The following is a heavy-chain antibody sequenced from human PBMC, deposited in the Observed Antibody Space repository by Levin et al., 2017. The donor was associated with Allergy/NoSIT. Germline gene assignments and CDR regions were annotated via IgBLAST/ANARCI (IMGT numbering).Heavy chain of an antibody. J-gene: IGHJ6*02. Sequence: PGGSLRLSCAASGFTFSSYAMSWVRQAPGRGLEWVAAISNSGDSTYYADSVKGRFTISRDNSQNTLYLQMNSLRAEDTAVYYCAKRQKEYYHGMDVWGQGTTVTVSS. CDR2: ISNSGDST. CDR3: AKRQKEYYHGMDV. V-gene: IGHV3-23*01. CDR1: GFTFSSYA.